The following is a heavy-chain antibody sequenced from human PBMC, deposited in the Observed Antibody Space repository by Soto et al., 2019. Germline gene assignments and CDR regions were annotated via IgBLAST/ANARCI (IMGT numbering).Heavy chain of an antibody. Sequence: EVQLVESGGGLVQPGGSLRLSCAASGFTVSSNYMSWVRQAPGKGLEWVSVIYSGGSTYYADSVKGRFTISRDNSKNTLYLQMNSLRAEDTAVYYCARAKGDYEGYYYGMDVWGQGTTVTVSS. D-gene: IGHD4-17*01. V-gene: IGHV3-66*01. J-gene: IGHJ6*02. CDR1: GFTVSSNY. CDR3: ARAKGDYEGYYYGMDV. CDR2: IYSGGST.